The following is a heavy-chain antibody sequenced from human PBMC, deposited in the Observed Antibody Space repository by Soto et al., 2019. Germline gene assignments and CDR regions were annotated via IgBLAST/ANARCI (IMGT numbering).Heavy chain of an antibody. V-gene: IGHV3-23*01. CDR3: AKDRNWNYHFDY. CDR1: GFTFSSYA. CDR2: ISGSGGSA. Sequence: EVQLLESGGGLVQPGGSLRLSCAASGFTFSSYAMSWVRQAPGKGLEWVSAISGSGGSAYYADSVKGQFTISRDNSKNTLYLQMTSLRAEDTAVYYCAKDRNWNYHFDYWGQGTLVTVSS. D-gene: IGHD1-7*01. J-gene: IGHJ4*02.